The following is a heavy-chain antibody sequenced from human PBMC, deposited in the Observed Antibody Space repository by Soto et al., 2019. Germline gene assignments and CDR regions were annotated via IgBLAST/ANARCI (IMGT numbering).Heavy chain of an antibody. D-gene: IGHD6-13*01. Sequence: QITLKESGPTLVKPTQTLTLTCTFSGFSLSTSGVGVGWIRQPPGKALEWLALIYWDDDKRYSPSLKSRLTITKDSSKNQVVLTMTNMDPVDTATYYCAHLSSSWYGFDYWGQGTLVTVSS. CDR1: GFSLSTSGVG. CDR2: IYWDDDK. J-gene: IGHJ4*02. CDR3: AHLSSSWYGFDY. V-gene: IGHV2-5*02.